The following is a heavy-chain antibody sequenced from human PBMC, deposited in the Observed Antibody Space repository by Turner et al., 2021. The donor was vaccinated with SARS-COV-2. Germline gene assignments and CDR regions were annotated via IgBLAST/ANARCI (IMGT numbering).Heavy chain of an antibody. Sequence: EVQLLESGGGWVQPGGSLRLPCAASGSTFSSYAMSWVRQAPGKGLEWVSAISGSGGTTYYADSVKGRFTISRDNSKNTLFLQMNSLRAEDTAVYYCAKADRVMIVVVITLFDYWGQGTLVTVSS. CDR3: AKADRVMIVVVITLFDY. CDR1: GSTFSSYA. D-gene: IGHD3-22*01. V-gene: IGHV3-23*01. J-gene: IGHJ4*02. CDR2: ISGSGGTT.